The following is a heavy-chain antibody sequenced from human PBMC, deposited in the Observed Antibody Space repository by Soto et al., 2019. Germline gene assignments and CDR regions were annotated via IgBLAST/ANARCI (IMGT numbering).Heavy chain of an antibody. V-gene: IGHV4-59*01. D-gene: IGHD3-22*01. J-gene: IGHJ2*01. Sequence: QVQLQESGPGLVKPSGTLSLICTVSGGSISSYYWSWIRQPPGKGLEWIGYIYSSGSTNYNPSLKSRVTISVDTSRNQFSLKLSSVTAADTAVYYCARASYYYDSSGSESYWYFDLWGRGTLVTVSS. CDR3: ARASYYYDSSGSESYWYFDL. CDR2: IYSSGST. CDR1: GGSISSYY.